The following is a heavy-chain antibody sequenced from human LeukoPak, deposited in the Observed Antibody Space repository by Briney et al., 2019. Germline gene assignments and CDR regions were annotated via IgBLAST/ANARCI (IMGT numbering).Heavy chain of an antibody. D-gene: IGHD3-3*01. CDR3: ARGFDFWSGKEL. Sequence: PSETLSLTCTVSGGSISSYYWSWIRQPPGKGLEWIGNIYYSGSTNYNPSLKSRVTISVDTSKNQFSLKLSSVTAADTAVYYCARGFDFWSGKELWGQGTLVTVSS. CDR2: IYYSGST. J-gene: IGHJ4*02. V-gene: IGHV4-59*01. CDR1: GGSISSYY.